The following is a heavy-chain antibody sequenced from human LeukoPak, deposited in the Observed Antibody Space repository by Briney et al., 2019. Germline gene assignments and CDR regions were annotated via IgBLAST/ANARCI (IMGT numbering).Heavy chain of an antibody. CDR1: GYTFTSYD. CDR2: MNPNSGNT. Sequence: ASVKVSCKASGYTFTSYDINWVRQATGQGLEWMGWMNPNSGNTGYAQRFQGRVTMTRNTSLSTAYMELSSLRSEDTAVYYCARVRYVYDGSGYFDYYGMDVWGQGTTVTVSS. D-gene: IGHD3-22*01. V-gene: IGHV1-8*01. J-gene: IGHJ6*02. CDR3: ARVRYVYDGSGYFDYYGMDV.